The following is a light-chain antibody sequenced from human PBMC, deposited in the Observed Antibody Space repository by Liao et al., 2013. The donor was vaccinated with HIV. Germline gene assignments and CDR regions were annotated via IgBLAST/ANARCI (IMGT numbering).Light chain of an antibody. J-gene: IGLJ1*01. CDR3: QVWDRSSDQYV. CDR1: QLGNKN. CDR2: EDD. V-gene: IGLV3-1*01. Sequence: SYELTQPPSVSVSPGQTASITCSGDQLGNKNICWYQQKPGQSPVLVIYEDDKRPSGIPERFSGSNSGNTATLTISGVEAGDEADYYCQVWDRSSDQYVFGVGTKVTVL.